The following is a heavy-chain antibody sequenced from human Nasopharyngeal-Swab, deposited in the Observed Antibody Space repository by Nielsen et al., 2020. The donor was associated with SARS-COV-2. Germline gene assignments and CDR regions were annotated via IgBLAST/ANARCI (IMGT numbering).Heavy chain of an antibody. CDR2: IYYSGST. J-gene: IGHJ4*02. V-gene: IGHV4-39*07. Sequence: WIRQPQGKGLEWIGSIYYSGSTYYNPSLKSRVTISVDTSKNQFSLKLSSVTAADTAVYYCARDRGRGYSYGSFHYWGQGTLVTVSS. D-gene: IGHD5-18*01. CDR3: ARDRGRGYSYGSFHY.